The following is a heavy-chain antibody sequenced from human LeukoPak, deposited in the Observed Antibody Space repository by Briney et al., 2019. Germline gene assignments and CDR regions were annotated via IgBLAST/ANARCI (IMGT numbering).Heavy chain of an antibody. CDR3: ARVNPQTKNYYYMDV. CDR2: INHSGST. V-gene: IGHV4-34*01. J-gene: IGHJ6*03. D-gene: IGHD2-8*01. Sequence: SETLSLTCAVYGGSFSDYYWSWIRQPPGKVLEWIGEINHSGSTNYNPSLKSRVTISVDTSKNQFSLKLSSVTAADTAVYYCARVNPQTKNYYYMDVWGKGTTVTVSS. CDR1: GGSFSDYY.